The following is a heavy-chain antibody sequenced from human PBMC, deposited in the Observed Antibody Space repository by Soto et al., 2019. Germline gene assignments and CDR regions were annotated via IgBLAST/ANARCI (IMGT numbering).Heavy chain of an antibody. CDR1: GFTVSSNY. CDR2: IYSYGIT. Sequence: GGFLRLSCAASGFTVSSNYMTWVRQAPGKGLEWVSIIYSYGITYYADSLKDRFTISRDNSKNTLFLQMNSLRAEDTAVYYCARANWGADDAFDLWGRGTMVTVSS. V-gene: IGHV3-66*01. D-gene: IGHD7-27*01. CDR3: ARANWGADDAFDL. J-gene: IGHJ3*01.